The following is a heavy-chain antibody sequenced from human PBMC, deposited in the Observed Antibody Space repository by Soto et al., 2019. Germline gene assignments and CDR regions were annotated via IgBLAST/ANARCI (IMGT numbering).Heavy chain of an antibody. CDR1: GGSISSSSYY. CDR3: ARAYGDYGYYFDY. V-gene: IGHV4-39*01. J-gene: IGHJ4*02. D-gene: IGHD4-17*01. Sequence: PSETLSLTCTVPGGSISSSSYYWGSIRQPPGKGLEWIGSIYYRGSTYYNPSLKSRVTISVDTSKNQFSLKLSSVTAADTAVYYCARAYGDYGYYFDYWGQGTLVTVSS. CDR2: IYYRGST.